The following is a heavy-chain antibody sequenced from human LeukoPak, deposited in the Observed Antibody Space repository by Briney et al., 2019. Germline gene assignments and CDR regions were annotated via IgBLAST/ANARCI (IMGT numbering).Heavy chain of an antibody. V-gene: IGHV1-2*02. J-gene: IGHJ4*02. D-gene: IGHD4-23*01. Sequence: ASVKVSCKASGFTFTSSAMQWVRQAPGQGLEWMGWINPNSGGTYYAQKFQGRVTMTSDTSISSAYMELSRLRSDDRAVYYCARDLYGGTSATFDYWGQGTLVTVSS. CDR2: INPNSGGT. CDR3: ARDLYGGTSATFDY. CDR1: GFTFTSSA.